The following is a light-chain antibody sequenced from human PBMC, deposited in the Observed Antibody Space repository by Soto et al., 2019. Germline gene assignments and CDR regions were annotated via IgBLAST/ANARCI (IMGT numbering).Light chain of an antibody. CDR3: CSYESTNTLV. CDR2: EGS. V-gene: IGLV2-14*01. J-gene: IGLJ2*01. CDR1: GSDVGGYNY. Sequence: QSALTQPASVSGSPGQSITISCTGTGSDVGGYNYVSWYQQHPGKAPKLIIYEGSKRPSGVSNRFSGSKSGNTASLTISGLQAEDEADYYCCSYESTNTLVLGGGTKLTVL.